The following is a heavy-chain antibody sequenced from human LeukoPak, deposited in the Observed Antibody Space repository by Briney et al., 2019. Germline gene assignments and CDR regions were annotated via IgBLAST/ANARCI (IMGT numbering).Heavy chain of an antibody. V-gene: IGHV4-59*01. CDR3: AVFYDSSAYYGAFDI. CDR2: IYYSGST. D-gene: IGHD3-22*01. J-gene: IGHJ3*02. Sequence: SETLSLTCTVSGGSISSYYWNWIRQPPGKGLEWIGSIYYSGSTNYNPSLKSRVTMSVDTSKSQFSLKLSSVTAADTAVYYCAVFYDSSAYYGAFDIWGQGTMVTVSS. CDR1: GGSISSYY.